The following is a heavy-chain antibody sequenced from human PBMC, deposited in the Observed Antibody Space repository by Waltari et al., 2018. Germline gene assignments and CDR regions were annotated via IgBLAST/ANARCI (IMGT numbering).Heavy chain of an antibody. D-gene: IGHD4-17*01. V-gene: IGHV1-2*06. CDR3: ARESDRGTTVTTAFNY. Sequence: QVQLVQSGAEVKKPGASVKVSCKASGYTFTGYYMHWVRQAPGQGLEWMGRINPNSGGTNYAQKFQGRVTMTRDTSISTAYMELSRLRSDDTAVYYCARESDRGTTVTTAFNYWGQGTLVTVSS. J-gene: IGHJ4*02. CDR2: INPNSGGT. CDR1: GYTFTGYY.